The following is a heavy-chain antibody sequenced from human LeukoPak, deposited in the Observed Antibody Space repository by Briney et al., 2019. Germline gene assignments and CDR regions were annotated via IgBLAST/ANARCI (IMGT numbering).Heavy chain of an antibody. CDR2: IKQDGSEK. CDR3: ARDNHGSGSYYRLVDY. V-gene: IGHV3-7*01. D-gene: IGHD3-10*01. CDR1: RFTFGSSW. Sequence: GGSLRLSCAASRFTFGSSWMSWVRQAPGKGLEWVANIKQDGSEKYYVDSVKGRFTISRDNAKNSLYLQMNSLRAEDTAVYYCARDNHGSGSYYRLVDYWGQGTLVTVSS. J-gene: IGHJ4*02.